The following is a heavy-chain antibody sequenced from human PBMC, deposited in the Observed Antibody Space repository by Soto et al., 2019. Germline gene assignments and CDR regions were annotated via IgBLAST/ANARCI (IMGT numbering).Heavy chain of an antibody. CDR2: ISSSGSTI. Sequence: PGGSLRLSCAASGFTFSDYYMSWIRQAPGKGLEWVSYISSSGSTIYYADSVKGRFTISRDNAKNSLYLQMNSLRAEDTAVYYCARDYLREGNDAFDIWGQGTMVTVSS. CDR3: ARDYLREGNDAFDI. D-gene: IGHD1-26*01. CDR1: GFTFSDYY. J-gene: IGHJ3*02. V-gene: IGHV3-11*01.